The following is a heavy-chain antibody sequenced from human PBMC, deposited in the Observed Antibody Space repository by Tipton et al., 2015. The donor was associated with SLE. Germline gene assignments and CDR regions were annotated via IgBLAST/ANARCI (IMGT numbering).Heavy chain of an antibody. CDR2: ISYDGSNK. Sequence: RSLRLSCAASGFTFSSYGMHWVRQAPGKGLEWVAVISYDGSNKYYADSVKGRFIISRDNSKNTLYLQMNSLRAEDTAVYYCAKGSIVGPYWGQGTLVTVSS. V-gene: IGHV3-30*18. J-gene: IGHJ4*02. D-gene: IGHD3-22*01. CDR1: GFTFSSYG. CDR3: AKGSIVGPY.